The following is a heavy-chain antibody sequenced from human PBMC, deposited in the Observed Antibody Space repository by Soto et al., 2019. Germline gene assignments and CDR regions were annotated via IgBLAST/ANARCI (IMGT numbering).Heavy chain of an antibody. CDR3: ARGPDTAMVTPYFDY. Sequence: ASVKVSCKPSGYTFTSYYIPWVRQAPGQGLEWMGIINPSGGSTSYAQKFQGRVTMTRDTSTSTVYMELSSLRSEDTAVYYSARGPDTAMVTPYFDYWGQGTLLSVSS. J-gene: IGHJ4*02. V-gene: IGHV1-46*01. CDR2: INPSGGST. CDR1: GYTFTSYY. D-gene: IGHD5-18*01.